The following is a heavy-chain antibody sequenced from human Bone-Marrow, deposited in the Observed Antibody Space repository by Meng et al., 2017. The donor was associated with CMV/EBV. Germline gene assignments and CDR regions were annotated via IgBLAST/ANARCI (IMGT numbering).Heavy chain of an antibody. CDR2: MNPNSGNT. V-gene: IGHV1-8*01. CDR3: ARDPVVPAALDY. Sequence: ASVKVSCKASGYTFASYYIHWVRQVPGRGLEWMGWMNPNSGNTGYAQKFQGRVTLTRSTSISTAYMELSRLRSDDTAVYYCARDPVVPAALDYWGQGTLVPVPS. J-gene: IGHJ4*02. D-gene: IGHD2-2*01. CDR1: GYTFASYY.